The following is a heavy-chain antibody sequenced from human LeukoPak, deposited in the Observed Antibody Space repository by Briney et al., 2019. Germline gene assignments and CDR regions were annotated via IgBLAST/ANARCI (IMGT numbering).Heavy chain of an antibody. CDR1: GYTFTSYD. V-gene: IGHV1-8*01. CDR3: ATYGYRSGWFANY. D-gene: IGHD6-19*01. CDR2: TSPSSGNT. J-gene: IGHJ4*02. Sequence: ASVKVSCKASGYTFTSYDINWVRQATGQGLEWMGWTSPSSGNTGSAQKFQGRVTMTRNISISTAYMELSSLTSEDTAVYYCATYGYRSGWFANYWGQGTLVTVSS.